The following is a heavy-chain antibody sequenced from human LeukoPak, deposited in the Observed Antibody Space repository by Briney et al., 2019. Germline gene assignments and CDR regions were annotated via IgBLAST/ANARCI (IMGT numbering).Heavy chain of an antibody. CDR2: INHSGST. J-gene: IGHJ4*02. D-gene: IGHD3-22*01. V-gene: IGHV4-34*01. CDR1: GGSFRGYY. CDR3: AREDGSYYDSSGYWFDY. Sequence: SETLSLTCAVYGGSFRGYYWSWIRQPPGKGLEWIGEINHSGSTNYNPSLKSRVTISVDTSKNQFSLKLSSVTAADTAVYYCAREDGSYYDSSGYWFDYWGQGTLVTVSS.